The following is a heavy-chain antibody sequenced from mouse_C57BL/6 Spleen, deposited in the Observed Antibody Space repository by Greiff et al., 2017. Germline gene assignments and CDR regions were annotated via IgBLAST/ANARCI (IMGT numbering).Heavy chain of an antibody. CDR3: ARLRLGLADY. D-gene: IGHD4-1*01. Sequence: EVQLVESGGGLVKPGGSLKLSCAASGFTFSDYGMHWVRQAPEKGLEWVAYISSGSSTIYYADTVKGRFTIARDNAKNTLFLQMTSLRSEDTAMYYCARLRLGLADYWGQGTTLTVSS. J-gene: IGHJ2*01. CDR1: GFTFSDYG. CDR2: ISSGSSTI. V-gene: IGHV5-17*01.